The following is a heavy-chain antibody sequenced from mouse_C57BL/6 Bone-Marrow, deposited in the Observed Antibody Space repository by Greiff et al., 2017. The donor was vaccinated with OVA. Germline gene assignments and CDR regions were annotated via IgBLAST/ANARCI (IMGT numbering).Heavy chain of an antibody. J-gene: IGHJ1*03. CDR1: GYTFTSYW. V-gene: IGHV1-50*01. Sequence: QVQLQQPGAELVKPGASVKLSCKASGYTFTSYWMQWVKQRPGQGLEWIGEIDPSDSYTNYNQKFKGKATLTVDTSSSTAYMQLSSLTSEDSAVYYCERDPYGYDRRRYFDVWGTGTTVTVSS. CDR3: ERDPYGYDRRRYFDV. CDR2: IDPSDSYT. D-gene: IGHD2-2*01.